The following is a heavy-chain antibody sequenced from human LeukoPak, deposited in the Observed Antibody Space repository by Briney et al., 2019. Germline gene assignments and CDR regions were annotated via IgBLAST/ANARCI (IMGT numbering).Heavy chain of an antibody. CDR1: GFTFSSYS. D-gene: IGHD3-22*01. J-gene: IGHJ4*02. V-gene: IGHV3-21*01. CDR3: AREVGNTMIVVVTYYFDY. CDR2: ISSSSSYI. Sequence: PGGSLRLSCAASGFTFSSYSMNWVRQAPGKGLEWVSSISSSSSYIYYADSVKGRFTISRDNAKNSLYLQMNSLRAEDTAVYYCAREVGNTMIVVVTYYFDYWGQRTLVTVSS.